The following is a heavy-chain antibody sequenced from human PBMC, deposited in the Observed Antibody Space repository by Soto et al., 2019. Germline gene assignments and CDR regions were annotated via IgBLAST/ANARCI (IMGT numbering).Heavy chain of an antibody. D-gene: IGHD2-8*01. CDR1: GFTFSTYD. J-gene: IGHJ6*02. CDR2: IGTAGDT. CDR3: ARDPRKPYDYGLDV. Sequence: EVQLVESGGGLVQPGGSLTLSCAASGFTFSTYDMYWVRQPTGKGLEWVSSIGTAGDTYYPGSVKGRFTISRENAKSSLYLQMNSWRVGDTAVYYCARDPRKPYDYGLDVWGQGTTVTVS. V-gene: IGHV3-13*04.